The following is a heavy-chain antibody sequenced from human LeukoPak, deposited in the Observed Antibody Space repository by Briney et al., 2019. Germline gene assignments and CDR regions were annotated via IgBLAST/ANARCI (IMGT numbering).Heavy chain of an antibody. V-gene: IGHV4-59*01. J-gene: IGHJ6*02. CDR2: IYYSGST. CDR1: GGSMSSYY. Sequence: SETLSLTCTVSGGSMSSYYWSWIRQPPGKGLEWIGYIYYSGSTNYNPSLKSRVTISVDTSKNQFSLKLSSVTAADTAVYYCARLSGIAAAGTFGYYYYYGMDVWGQGTTVTVSS. CDR3: ARLSGIAAAGTFGYYYYYGMDV. D-gene: IGHD6-13*01.